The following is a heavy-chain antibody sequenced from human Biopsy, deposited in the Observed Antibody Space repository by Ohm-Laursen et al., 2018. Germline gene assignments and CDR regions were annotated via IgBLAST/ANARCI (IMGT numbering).Heavy chain of an antibody. V-gene: IGHV3-11*04. CDR3: ARGRTHLLPDHDWFDP. CDR1: GFPVSDYY. CDR2: INSSGSTK. J-gene: IGHJ5*02. D-gene: IGHD1-14*01. Sequence: SLRLSCTASGFPVSDYYMSWIRQAPGRGLEWVSDINSSGSTKYHAESVKGRFTISRDNAKNSVYLQMNSLRVEDTGVYYCARGRTHLLPDHDWFDPWGQGTLVTVSS.